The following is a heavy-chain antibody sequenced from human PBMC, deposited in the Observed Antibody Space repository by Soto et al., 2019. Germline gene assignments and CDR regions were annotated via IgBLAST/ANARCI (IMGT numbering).Heavy chain of an antibody. Sequence: ASVKVSCKAPGNTFTSYDINWVRQATGPGLEWMGWINPNSGNIGYAQKFQGRVTMTRNTSTSTAYMTLSSLRSEDTAVYYCARDRPGIKTYEAFDIWGQGTTVNVSS. V-gene: IGHV1-8*01. D-gene: IGHD1-20*01. J-gene: IGHJ3*02. CDR1: GNTFTSYD. CDR3: ARDRPGIKTYEAFDI. CDR2: INPNSGNI.